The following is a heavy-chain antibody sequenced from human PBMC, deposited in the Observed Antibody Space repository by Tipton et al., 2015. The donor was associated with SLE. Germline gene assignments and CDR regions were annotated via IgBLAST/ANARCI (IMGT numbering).Heavy chain of an antibody. J-gene: IGHJ4*02. Sequence: TLSLTCAVSGYSISSGYYWTWIRQPPGKGLEWIGNIFYSGGTNYSPFLNSRITISVDTSKNQLSLNVISMTAADTAVYYCARLAVAGMWYYFDFWGQGAPVTVSS. D-gene: IGHD6-19*01. CDR3: ARLAVAGMWYYFDF. V-gene: IGHV4-59*07. CDR2: IFYSGGT. CDR1: GYSISSGYY.